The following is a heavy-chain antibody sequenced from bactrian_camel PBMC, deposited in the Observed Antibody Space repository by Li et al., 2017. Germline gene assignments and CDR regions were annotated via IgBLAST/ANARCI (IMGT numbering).Heavy chain of an antibody. V-gene: IGHV3S35*01. CDR1: GFAFSSYA. D-gene: IGHD1*01. Sequence: VQLVESGGGLVQPGGSLRLSCAASGFAFSSYAMNWVRQALGKGLEWVSDINGDTGTAKYYGDSVKGRFTISRDNAKNMMYLQMNSLKPEDAAVYSCVRDLFSSAVFATWGQGTQVTVS. J-gene: IGHJ4*01. CDR3: VRDLFSSAVFAT. CDR2: INGDTGTAK.